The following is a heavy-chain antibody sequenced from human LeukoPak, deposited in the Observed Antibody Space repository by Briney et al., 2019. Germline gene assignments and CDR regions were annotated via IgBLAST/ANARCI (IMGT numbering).Heavy chain of an antibody. CDR3: ARMVGGWGKGMDV. CDR2: ISSSSSTI. Sequence: GGSLRLSCAASGFTFSSYSMNWVRQALGKGLEWVSYISSSSSTIYYADSVKGRFTISRDNAKNSLYLQMNSLRAEDTAVYYCARMVGGWGKGMDVWGQGTTVTVSS. J-gene: IGHJ6*02. D-gene: IGHD3-16*01. CDR1: GFTFSSYS. V-gene: IGHV3-48*04.